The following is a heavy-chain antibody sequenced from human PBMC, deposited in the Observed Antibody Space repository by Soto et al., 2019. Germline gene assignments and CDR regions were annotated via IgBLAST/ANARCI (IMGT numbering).Heavy chain of an antibody. Sequence: SGTLSLTCSVSGVSTSNHYWTWIRKPPGQGPEWIGCIYYRGTTNYNASFNSRVTISVDTSKNQFSLKLTSVTTADTAVYYCARGGGSPYHDHEFDYWGQGILVTVSS. V-gene: IGHV4-59*11. CDR1: GVSTSNHY. CDR2: IYYRGTT. CDR3: ARGGGSPYHDHEFDY. D-gene: IGHD2-2*01. J-gene: IGHJ4*02.